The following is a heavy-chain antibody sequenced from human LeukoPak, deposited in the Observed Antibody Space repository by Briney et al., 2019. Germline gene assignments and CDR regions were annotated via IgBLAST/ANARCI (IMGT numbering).Heavy chain of an antibody. CDR1: GGSISSYY. V-gene: IGHV4-4*07. D-gene: IGHD1-26*01. CDR3: ARERHSGSSYDAFDI. CDR2: IYTSGST. Sequence: SSETLSLTCTVSGGSISSYYWSWIRQPAGKGLEWIGRIYTSGSTNYNPSLKSRVTMSVDTSKNQFSLKLSSVTAADTAVYYCARERHSGSSYDAFDIWGQGTMVTVSS. J-gene: IGHJ3*02.